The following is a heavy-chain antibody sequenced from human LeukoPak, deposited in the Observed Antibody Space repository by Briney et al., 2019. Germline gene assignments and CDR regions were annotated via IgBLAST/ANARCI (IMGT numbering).Heavy chain of an antibody. J-gene: IGHJ4*02. CDR3: ARARFGELSSIFDY. V-gene: IGHV4-59*01. Sequence: SETLSLTYTVSGGSISSYYWSWIRQPPGKGLEWIGYIYYSGSTNYNPSLKSRVTISVDTSKNQFSLKLSSVTAADTAVYYCARARFGELSSIFDYWGQGTLVTVSS. CDR2: IYYSGST. CDR1: GGSISSYY. D-gene: IGHD3-10*01.